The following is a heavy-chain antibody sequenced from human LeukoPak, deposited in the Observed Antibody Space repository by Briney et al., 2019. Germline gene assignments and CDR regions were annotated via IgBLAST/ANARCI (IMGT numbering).Heavy chain of an antibody. V-gene: IGHV1-18*04. D-gene: IGHD1-26*01. CDR2: ITGNNGNT. J-gene: IGHJ4*02. Sequence: ASVKVSCKSSGFSFSNYGFIWVRQAPGQGPEWMGWITGNNGNTNYAQKFQDRVTMTTDTSTSTAYMEVRRLRSDDTAIYYCARTGLTWWDLPDSWGQGTLVTVSS. CDR3: ARTGLTWWDLPDS. CDR1: GFSFSNYG.